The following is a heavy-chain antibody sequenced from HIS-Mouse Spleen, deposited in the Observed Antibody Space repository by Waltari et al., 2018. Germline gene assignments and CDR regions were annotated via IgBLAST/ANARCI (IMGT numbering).Heavy chain of an antibody. D-gene: IGHD1-26*01. J-gene: IGHJ5*02. CDR3: ARESGSYDNWFDP. CDR2: ISYDGSNK. V-gene: IGHV3-30*03. Sequence: QVQLVESGGGVVQPGRSLRLSCAASGFTFRSYGMHWVRQAPGKGLEWVAVISYDGSNKYYADSVKGRFTISRDNSKNTLYLQMNSLRAEDTAVYYCARESGSYDNWFDPWGQGTLVTVSS. CDR1: GFTFRSYG.